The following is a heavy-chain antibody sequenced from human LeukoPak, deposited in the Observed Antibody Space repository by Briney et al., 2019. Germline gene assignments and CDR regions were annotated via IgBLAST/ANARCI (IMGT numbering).Heavy chain of an antibody. V-gene: IGHV4-4*09. CDR1: GDSISSYY. CDR2: IYTSGGT. CDR3: ARLTRLSTSPDRYYLDY. D-gene: IGHD6-6*01. Sequence: PSETLSLTCTVAGDSISSYYWSWIRQPPGKGLEWIGYIYTSGGTNYIPSLKGRVTISIDTSKNQFSLKLSSVTAADSAVYYCARLTRLSTSPDRYYLDYWGQGTLVTVSS. J-gene: IGHJ4*02.